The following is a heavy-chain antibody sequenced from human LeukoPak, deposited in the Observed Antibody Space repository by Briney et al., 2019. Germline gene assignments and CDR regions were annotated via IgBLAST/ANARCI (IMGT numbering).Heavy chain of an antibody. CDR1: XXTFXXYD. V-gene: IGHV1-8*03. J-gene: IGHJ4*02. Sequence: SXXTFXXYDINWVRQATGQGLEWMGWMNPNSGNTGYAQKFQGRVTITRNTSISKAYMELRSLRSEDKAVYYYXXGXGSGWGFDYWGQGTLVTVSS. D-gene: IGHD6-19*01. CDR3: XXGXGSGWGFDY. CDR2: MNPNSGNT.